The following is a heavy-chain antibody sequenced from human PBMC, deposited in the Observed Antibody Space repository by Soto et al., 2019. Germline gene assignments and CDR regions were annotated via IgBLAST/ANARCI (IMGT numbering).Heavy chain of an antibody. V-gene: IGHV1-18*01. CDR2: ISAYNGNT. D-gene: IGHD6-19*01. Sequence: QVQLVQSGAEVKKPGASVKVSCKASGYTFTSYGISWVRQAPGQGLEWMGWISAYNGNTNYAQKLQGRVTMTTDTPTSTAYMELRSLRSDDTAVYYCARDLVGSSGWSTNDYFDYWGQGTLVTVSS. J-gene: IGHJ4*02. CDR3: ARDLVGSSGWSTNDYFDY. CDR1: GYTFTSYG.